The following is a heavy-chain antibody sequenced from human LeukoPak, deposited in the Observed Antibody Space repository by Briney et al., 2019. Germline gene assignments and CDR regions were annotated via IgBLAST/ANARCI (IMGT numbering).Heavy chain of an antibody. CDR3: AKGTGRNSSIAASGT. CDR2: ISGSGGST. V-gene: IGHV3-23*01. J-gene: IGHJ4*02. CDR1: GFTFSNYA. D-gene: IGHD6-13*01. Sequence: GGSLRLSCAASGFTFSNYAMSWVRQAPGKGLEWVSAISGSGGSTYYADSVKGRFTISRDNSKNTLYLQVNSLRAEDTAVYYCAKGTGRNSSIAASGTWGQGTLVTVSS.